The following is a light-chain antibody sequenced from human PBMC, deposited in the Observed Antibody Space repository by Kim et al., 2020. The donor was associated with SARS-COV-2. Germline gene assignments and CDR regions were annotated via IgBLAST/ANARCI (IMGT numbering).Light chain of an antibody. Sequence: SYELTQPPPVSVSPGQTASITCSGDKLGDKYACWYQQKPGQSPVLVIYQDSKRPSGIPERFSGSNSGNTATLTISGTQAMDEADYYCQAWDSSTDYVFGTGTKVTVL. CDR1: KLGDKY. CDR2: QDS. CDR3: QAWDSSTDYV. V-gene: IGLV3-1*01. J-gene: IGLJ1*01.